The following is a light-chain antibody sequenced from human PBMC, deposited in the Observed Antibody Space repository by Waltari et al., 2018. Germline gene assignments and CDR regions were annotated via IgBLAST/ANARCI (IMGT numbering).Light chain of an antibody. CDR3: QQSYSTPSFT. Sequence: DIQMTQSPSSLSASVGDRVTITFRASQSIATSLNWYQHRAGKAPRLLIYAASSLQGGVSSRFSGSGSATDFTLTIDSLQPEDVATYYCQQSYSTPSFTFGPGTKVDI. V-gene: IGKV1-39*01. CDR2: AAS. J-gene: IGKJ3*01. CDR1: QSIATS.